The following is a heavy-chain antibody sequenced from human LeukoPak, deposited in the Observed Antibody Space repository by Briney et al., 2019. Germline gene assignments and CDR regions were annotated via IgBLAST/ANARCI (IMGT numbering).Heavy chain of an antibody. D-gene: IGHD4-17*01. V-gene: IGHV3-7*01. CDR3: AREQMDGDYFYSVDY. CDR2: IKQDGSEK. J-gene: IGHJ4*02. Sequence: GGSLGLSCAAPGFTFSSYGLGWFGRAPGKGLKGVATIKQDGSEKYYVDSVKGRFTISRDNAKNSLYLQMNSLRAEDTAVYYCAREQMDGDYFYSVDYWGQGTLVTVSS. CDR1: GFTFSSYG.